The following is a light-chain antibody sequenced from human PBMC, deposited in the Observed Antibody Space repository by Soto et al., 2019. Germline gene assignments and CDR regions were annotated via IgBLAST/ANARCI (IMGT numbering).Light chain of an antibody. Sequence: QSVLTQPPSVSGAPGQRVTISCTGSSSNIGAGYDVHWYQQLPGTAPKLLIYGNSNRPSGVPDRFSGSKSGTSASLAITGVQAEDEADYYCQSYDSSVSGYVVFGGGTKLTVL. CDR3: QSYDSSVSGYVV. V-gene: IGLV1-40*01. CDR2: GNS. J-gene: IGLJ2*01. CDR1: SSNIGAGYD.